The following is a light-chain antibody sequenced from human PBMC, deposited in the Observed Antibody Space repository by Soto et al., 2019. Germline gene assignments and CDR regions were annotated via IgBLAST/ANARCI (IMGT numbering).Light chain of an antibody. CDR1: SSDIDTYNY. J-gene: IGLJ1*01. CDR3: SSYTSSTDYV. CDR2: EVT. Sequence: HSALTQPASVSGSPGQSITISCTGTSSDIDTYNYVSWYQQHPGKAPKLIIYEVTNRPSGVSNRFSGSKSGDTASLTISGLRAEDEADYYCSSYTSSTDYVFGTGTKVTVL. V-gene: IGLV2-14*01.